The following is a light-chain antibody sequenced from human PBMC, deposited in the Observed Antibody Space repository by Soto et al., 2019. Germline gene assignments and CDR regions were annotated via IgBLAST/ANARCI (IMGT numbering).Light chain of an antibody. CDR2: AAS. V-gene: IGKV1-39*01. CDR3: QQSYSTPPWK. J-gene: IGKJ1*01. Sequence: DIQMTQSPSSLSASVGDIVTITRRASQVIRNDLGWYQQKPGKAPKRLIYAASSLQSGVPSRFSGSGSGTDSTLTISSLQPEDFATYYCQQSYSTPPWKFGQGTKVDIK. CDR1: QVIRND.